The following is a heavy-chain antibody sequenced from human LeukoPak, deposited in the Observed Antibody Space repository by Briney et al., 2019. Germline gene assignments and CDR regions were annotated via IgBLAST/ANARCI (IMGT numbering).Heavy chain of an antibody. Sequence: GESLKISCKGSGYSFINYWVSWVRQVPGKGLEWMGVIYASDSDTRYSPSFQGQVTISADKSISTAYLQRSSLKASDTAMYYCARHMGGYSSVPFDYWGQGTLVTVSS. CDR2: IYASDSDT. J-gene: IGHJ4*02. V-gene: IGHV5-51*01. CDR1: GYSFINYW. CDR3: ARHMGGYSSVPFDY. D-gene: IGHD6-25*01.